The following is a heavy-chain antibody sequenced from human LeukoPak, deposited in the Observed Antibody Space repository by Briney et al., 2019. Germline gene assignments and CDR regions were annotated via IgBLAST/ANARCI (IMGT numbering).Heavy chain of an antibody. CDR3: ARLVATGFAAIDY. V-gene: IGHV4-59*08. Sequence: PSETLSLTCTVSGGSISSYYWSWIRRPPGKGLEWIRYIYCSGSTNYNPSLKSRVTISVDTSKNQFSLKLSSVTAADTAVYYCARLVATGFAAIDYWGQGTLVTVSS. CDR2: IYCSGST. D-gene: IGHD2-15*01. CDR1: GGSISSYY. J-gene: IGHJ4*02.